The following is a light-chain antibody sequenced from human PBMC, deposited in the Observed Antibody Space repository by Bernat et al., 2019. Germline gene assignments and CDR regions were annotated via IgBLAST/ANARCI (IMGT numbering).Light chain of an antibody. J-gene: IGKJ1*01. CDR2: KAS. Sequence: DIQMTQSPSTLSASVGDRFTITCRASQSISSWLAWYQQKLGKAPKLLIYKASSLESGVPSRFSGSGSETEFTLTISSLQPDDFATYYCQQYNGYSETFGQGTKVEIK. V-gene: IGKV1-5*03. CDR3: QQYNGYSET. CDR1: QSISSW.